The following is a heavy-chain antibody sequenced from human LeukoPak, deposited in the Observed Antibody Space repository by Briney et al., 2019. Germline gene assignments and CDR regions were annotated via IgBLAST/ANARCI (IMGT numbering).Heavy chain of an antibody. CDR3: ARGDYYHAMDV. Sequence: GASVKVSCKASGYTFTGYYIHWVRQGPGQGLEWMGWINPNNGGTNSAQKFQDRVAMTRDTSISTAYMELSRLRSDDTTVYYCARGDYYHAMDVWGQGTTVTVSS. V-gene: IGHV1-2*02. CDR1: GYTFTGYY. J-gene: IGHJ6*02. CDR2: INPNNGGT. D-gene: IGHD2-21*01.